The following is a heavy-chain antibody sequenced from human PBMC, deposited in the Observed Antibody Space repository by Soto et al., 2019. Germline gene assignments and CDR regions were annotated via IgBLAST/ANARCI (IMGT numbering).Heavy chain of an antibody. CDR2: INPNGGVT. Sequence: VQLVQSGAEVRKPGASVKVSCKSSGDSFNDYYIHWVRQAPGQGLEWMGWINPNGGVTKYAQKVQGWVTMNRDTSIRTVYMELRRLRSDDTAVYYCARESGGATATLDYYYFYMDVWGKGTTVTVSS. J-gene: IGHJ6*03. CDR1: GDSFNDYY. V-gene: IGHV1-2*04. CDR3: ARESGGATATLDYYYFYMDV. D-gene: IGHD5-12*01.